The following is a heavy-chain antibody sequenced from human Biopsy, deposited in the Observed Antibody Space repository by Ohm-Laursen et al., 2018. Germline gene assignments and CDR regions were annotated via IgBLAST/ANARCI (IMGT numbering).Heavy chain of an antibody. CDR3: ARHDRSGYWGLDY. CDR2: IYSSGRT. CDR1: GGSLNNHY. Sequence: SDTLSLTCSVSGGSLNNHYWSWIRQSPGKGLEWLGYIYSSGRTNYNPSLKSRIIVSVDTSKNQLSLRVTSVTATDTAMYYCARHDRSGYWGLDYWGQGALVTVSA. D-gene: IGHD3-22*01. J-gene: IGHJ4*02. V-gene: IGHV4-4*08.